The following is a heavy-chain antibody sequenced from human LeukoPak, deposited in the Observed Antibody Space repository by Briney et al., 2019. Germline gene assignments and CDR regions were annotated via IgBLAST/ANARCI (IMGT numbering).Heavy chain of an antibody. V-gene: IGHV3-30-3*01. CDR2: ISYDGSNK. D-gene: IGHD2-2*01. CDR3: ARSREPDCSSTSCRYYYYYYGMDV. Sequence: PGGSLRLSCAASGFTFSSYAMHWVRQAPGKGLEWVAVISYDGSNKYYADSVKGRFTISRDNSKNTLYLQMNSLRAEDTAVYYCARSREPDCSSTSCRYYYYYYGMDVWGQGTTVTASS. CDR1: GFTFSSYA. J-gene: IGHJ6*02.